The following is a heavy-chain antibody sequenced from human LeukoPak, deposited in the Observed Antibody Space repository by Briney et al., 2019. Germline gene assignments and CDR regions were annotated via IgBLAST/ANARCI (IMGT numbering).Heavy chain of an antibody. Sequence: PGGSLRLSCAASGFTFSSLWMSWVRQAPGKGLEWVANIKQNGSEKSYVDYVKGRFTISRDNAQNSLYLQMNNLRADDTAVYYCADPGVGYWGQGTLVTVSS. D-gene: IGHD2-8*01. V-gene: IGHV3-7*01. CDR1: GFTFSSLW. J-gene: IGHJ4*02. CDR2: IKQNGSEK. CDR3: ADPGVGY.